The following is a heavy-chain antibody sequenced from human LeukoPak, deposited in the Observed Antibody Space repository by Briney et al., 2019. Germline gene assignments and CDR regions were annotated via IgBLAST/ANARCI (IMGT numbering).Heavy chain of an antibody. CDR2: ISGSGGST. CDR3: ASIRGVTHYYYGMDV. V-gene: IGHV3-23*01. Sequence: PGGSLRLSCAASGFTFRSYAMSWVRQAPGKGLEWVSAISGSGGSTYYADSVKGRFTISRDNSKNTLYLQMNSLRAEDTAVYYCASIRGVTHYYYGMDVWGQGTTVTVSS. J-gene: IGHJ6*02. CDR1: GFTFRSYA. D-gene: IGHD3-10*01.